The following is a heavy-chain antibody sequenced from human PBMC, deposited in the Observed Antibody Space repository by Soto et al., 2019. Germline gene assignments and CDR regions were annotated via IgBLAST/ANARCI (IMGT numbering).Heavy chain of an antibody. D-gene: IGHD3-10*01. Sequence: GGSLRLSCAASGFTVSSNYMSWVRQAPGKGLEWVSVIYSGGSTYYADSVKGRFTISRDNSKNTLYLQMNSLRAEDTAVYYCARLLWFGELSYFDYWGQGTLVTVYS. J-gene: IGHJ4*02. CDR2: IYSGGST. CDR3: ARLLWFGELSYFDY. CDR1: GFTVSSNY. V-gene: IGHV3-66*01.